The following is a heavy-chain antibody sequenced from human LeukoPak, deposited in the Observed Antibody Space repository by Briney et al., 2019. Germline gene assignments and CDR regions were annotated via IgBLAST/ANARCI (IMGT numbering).Heavy chain of an antibody. V-gene: IGHV4-59*01. Sequence: SETLSLTCTVFGGSISSYYWSWIRQPPGKGLEWIGHIYSSGSTNYNPSLKSRVTISVDTSKNQFSLKLSSVTAADTAVYHCARNYDSSGYTAFGYWGRGTLLTVSS. D-gene: IGHD3-22*01. CDR2: IYSSGST. J-gene: IGHJ4*02. CDR1: GGSISSYY. CDR3: ARNYDSSGYTAFGY.